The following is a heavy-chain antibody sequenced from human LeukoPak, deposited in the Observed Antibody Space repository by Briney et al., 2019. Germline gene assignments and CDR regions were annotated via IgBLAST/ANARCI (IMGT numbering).Heavy chain of an antibody. CDR2: ISSSGSAV. J-gene: IGHJ4*02. V-gene: IGHV3-11*01. D-gene: IGHD3-3*01. CDR1: GFTFSDYY. CDR3: GGIEGSGSDY. Sequence: GSLRLSCAASGFTFSDYYMSWIRQAPGKGLEWVSYISSSGSAVFYADSVKGRFTISRDNSKNTLYLQMNSLRAEDTAVYYCGGIEGSGSDYWGQGTLVTVSS.